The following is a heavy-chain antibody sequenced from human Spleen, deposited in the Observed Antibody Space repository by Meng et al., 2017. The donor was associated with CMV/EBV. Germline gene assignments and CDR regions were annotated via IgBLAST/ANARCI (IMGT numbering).Heavy chain of an antibody. Sequence: GEPLKISCAASGFTFSAFAMSWVHHAPGKGLEWVSGIGVSDDDSYYADSVKGRFTMSRDKSKNTVHLQMNSLRAEDTAVYYCALSSSSDAFDIWGQGTMVTVSS. J-gene: IGHJ3*02. CDR2: IGVSDDDS. V-gene: IGHV3-23*01. CDR1: GFTFSAFA. D-gene: IGHD6-6*01. CDR3: ALSSSSDAFDI.